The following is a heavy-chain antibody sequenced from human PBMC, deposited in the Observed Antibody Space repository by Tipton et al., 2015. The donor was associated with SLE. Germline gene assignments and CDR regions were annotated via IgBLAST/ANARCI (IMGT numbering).Heavy chain of an antibody. V-gene: IGHV1-2*02. CDR3: ARSPSGWDGDYYLDL. CDR2: INDNSGGT. D-gene: IGHD6-19*01. J-gene: IGHJ4*02. Sequence: QVQLVQSGAEVKKPGASVEVSCKASGYTFTGYYLHWVRQAPGQGLEWMGSINDNSGGTNYAQKFQGRVTMTRDTSINTACMELRRLRSDDTAMYFCARSPSGWDGDYYLDLWGQGTLVTVSS. CDR1: GYTFTGYY.